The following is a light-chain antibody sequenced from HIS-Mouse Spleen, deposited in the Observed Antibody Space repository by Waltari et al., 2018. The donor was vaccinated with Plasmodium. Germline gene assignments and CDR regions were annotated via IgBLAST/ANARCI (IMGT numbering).Light chain of an antibody. CDR2: LNSDGSH. CDR3: QTWGTGFWV. CDR1: SGHSSYA. V-gene: IGLV4-69*01. J-gene: IGLJ3*02. Sequence: QLVLTQSPSASASLGASVKLTCTLSSGHSSYAIPRHTQQPEKGPRYLMKLNSDGSHSKGDGIPDRFSGSSSGAERYLTISSLQSEDEADYYCQTWGTGFWVFGGGTKLTVL.